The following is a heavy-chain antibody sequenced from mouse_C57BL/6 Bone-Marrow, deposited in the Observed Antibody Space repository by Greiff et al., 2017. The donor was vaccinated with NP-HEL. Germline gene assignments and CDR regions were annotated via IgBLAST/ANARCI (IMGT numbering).Heavy chain of an antibody. CDR3: AKNWGYGSSYVKAMDY. V-gene: IGHV2-5*01. CDR1: GFSLTSYG. D-gene: IGHD1-1*01. J-gene: IGHJ4*01. CDR2: IWRGGST. Sequence: VQLQQSGPGLVQPSQRLSITCTVSGFSLTSYGVHWVRQSPGKGLEWLGVIWRGGSTDYNAAFMSRLSITKDNSKSQVFFKMNSLQADDTAIYYCAKNWGYGSSYVKAMDYWGQGTSVTVSS.